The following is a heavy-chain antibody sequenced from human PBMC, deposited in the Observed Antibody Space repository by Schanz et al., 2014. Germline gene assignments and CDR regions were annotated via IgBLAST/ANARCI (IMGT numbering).Heavy chain of an antibody. Sequence: VQLLDSGGGLVQPGGSLRLSCAAYGFTLSSYAMHWVRQAPGKGLEWVAAMSYDGSIKYYGDSVKGRFTISRDNSKNTLYLHMNTLRSEDTAVYYCAKDSTHIDIVLVPTAIDYWGQGTLVTVSS. J-gene: IGHJ4*02. V-gene: IGHV3-30*04. CDR3: AKDSTHIDIVLVPTAIDY. CDR2: MSYDGSIK. CDR1: GFTLSSYA. D-gene: IGHD2-2*01.